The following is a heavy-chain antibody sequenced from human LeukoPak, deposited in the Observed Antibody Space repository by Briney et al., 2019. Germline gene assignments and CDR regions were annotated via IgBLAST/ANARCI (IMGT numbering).Heavy chain of an antibody. CDR3: AKGQWMTTGAIDI. J-gene: IGHJ3*02. Sequence: GGSLRLSCAASGFTFSSYAMGWVRQAPGKGLEWVSAISGSGGSTYYADSVKGRFTISRDNSKNTLYLQMNSLRAEDTAVYYCAKGQWMTTGAIDIWGQGTMVTVSS. D-gene: IGHD4-17*01. V-gene: IGHV3-23*01. CDR2: ISGSGGST. CDR1: GFTFSSYA.